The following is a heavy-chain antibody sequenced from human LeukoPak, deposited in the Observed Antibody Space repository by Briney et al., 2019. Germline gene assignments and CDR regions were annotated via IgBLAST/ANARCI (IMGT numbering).Heavy chain of an antibody. CDR3: TTYVAVAGTRHFDS. D-gene: IGHD6-19*01. J-gene: IGHJ4*02. CDR2: IRSKTDGGTT. V-gene: IGHV3-15*01. CDR1: GFTFSNAW. Sequence: GGSLRLSSAASGFTFSNAWMSWVRQAPGKGLEWIGRIRSKTDGGTTDYAAPVKDRFTISRDDSKNTLFLQINSLKTEDTAVYYCTTYVAVAGTRHFDSWGQGALVTVSS.